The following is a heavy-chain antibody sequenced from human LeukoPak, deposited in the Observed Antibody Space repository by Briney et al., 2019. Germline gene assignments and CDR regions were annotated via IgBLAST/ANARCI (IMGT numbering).Heavy chain of an antibody. Sequence: VASVKVSCKASGGTFSSYTISWVRQAPGQGLEWMGRIIPILGIANYAQKFQGRVTITADKSTSTAYMELSSLRSEDTAVCYCARETTAQLVPPYWGQGTLVTVSS. D-gene: IGHD6-13*01. J-gene: IGHJ4*02. CDR2: IIPILGIA. CDR1: GGTFSSYT. CDR3: ARETTAQLVPPY. V-gene: IGHV1-69*02.